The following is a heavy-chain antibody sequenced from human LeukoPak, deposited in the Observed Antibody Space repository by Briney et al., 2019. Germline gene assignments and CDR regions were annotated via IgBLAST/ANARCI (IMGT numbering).Heavy chain of an antibody. Sequence: PGGSLRLSCAASRFTFSSYSMNWVRQAPGKGLEWVSYISSSSSSIYYADSVKGRFTISRDNAKNSLYLQMNNLRAEDTAVYYCVRQLVSWGQGTLVTVSS. CDR3: VRQLVS. CDR2: ISSSSSSI. CDR1: RFTFSSYS. J-gene: IGHJ5*02. D-gene: IGHD6-6*01. V-gene: IGHV3-48*01.